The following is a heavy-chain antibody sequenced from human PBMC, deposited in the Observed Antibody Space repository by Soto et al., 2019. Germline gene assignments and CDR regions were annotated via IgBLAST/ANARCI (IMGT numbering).Heavy chain of an antibody. CDR1: GGSISSGGYY. CDR3: ASRHVDTAMVRPYYYYGMDV. J-gene: IGHJ6*02. V-gene: IGHV4-31*03. Sequence: SETLSLTCTVSGGSISSGGYYWSWIRQHPGKGLERIGYIYYSGSTYYNPSLKSRVTISVDTSKNQFSLKLSSVTAADTAVYYCASRHVDTAMVRPYYYYGMDVWGQGTTVTVSS. CDR2: IYYSGST. D-gene: IGHD5-18*01.